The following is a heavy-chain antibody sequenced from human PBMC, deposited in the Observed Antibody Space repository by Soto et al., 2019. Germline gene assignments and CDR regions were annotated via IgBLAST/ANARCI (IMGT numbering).Heavy chain of an antibody. Sequence: GKSLKISCKGSGYSFTSYWIRWVRQMPGKGLEWMGRIDPSDSYTNYSPSFQGHVTISADKSISTAYLQWSSLKASDTAMYYCARGHDCSSTSCYLGYYYYYGMDVWGQGTTVTVSS. D-gene: IGHD2-2*01. CDR1: GYSFTSYW. V-gene: IGHV5-10-1*01. J-gene: IGHJ6*02. CDR3: ARGHDCSSTSCYLGYYYYYGMDV. CDR2: IDPSDSYT.